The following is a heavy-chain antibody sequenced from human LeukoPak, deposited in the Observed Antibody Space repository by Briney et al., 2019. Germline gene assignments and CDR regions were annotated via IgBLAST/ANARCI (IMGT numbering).Heavy chain of an antibody. V-gene: IGHV1-46*01. CDR1: GYTFTGYY. J-gene: IGHJ5*02. CDR2: INPSGGST. D-gene: IGHD6-13*01. CDR3: ARVEGDSSSWYLWFDP. Sequence: RASVKVSCKASGYTFTGYYMHWVRQAPGQGLEWMGIINPSGGSTSYAQKFQGRVTMTRDTSTSTVYMELSSLRSEDTAVYYCARVEGDSSSWYLWFDPWGQGTLVTVSS.